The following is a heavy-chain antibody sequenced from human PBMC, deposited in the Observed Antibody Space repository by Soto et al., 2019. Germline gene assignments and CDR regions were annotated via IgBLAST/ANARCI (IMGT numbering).Heavy chain of an antibody. CDR3: AKVGMVRGVISRAFYYFDY. CDR1: GFTFSRYG. Sequence: GGSLRLSCAASGFTFSRYGMHWVRQAPGKGLEWVAVISYDGSNKYYADSVKGRFTISRDNSKNTLYLQMNSLRAEDTAVYYCAKVGMVRGVISRAFYYFDYWGQGT. J-gene: IGHJ4*02. D-gene: IGHD3-10*01. V-gene: IGHV3-30*18. CDR2: ISYDGSNK.